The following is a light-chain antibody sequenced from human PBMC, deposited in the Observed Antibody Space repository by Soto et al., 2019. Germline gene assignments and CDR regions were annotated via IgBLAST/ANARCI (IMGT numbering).Light chain of an antibody. J-gene: IGLJ2*01. CDR3: CSYSGGGI. CDR1: SSDVGSYNL. Sequence: QSALTQPASVSGSPGQSITISCTGTSSDVGSYNLVSWYQQHPGKAPKLMIYEGTKRPSGVSNRFSGYKSGNTASLTISGLQAEDEAYYYCCSYSGGGIFGGGTKVTVL. V-gene: IGLV2-23*01. CDR2: EGT.